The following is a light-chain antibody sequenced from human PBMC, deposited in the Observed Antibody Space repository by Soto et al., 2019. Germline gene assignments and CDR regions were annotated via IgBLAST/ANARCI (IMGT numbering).Light chain of an antibody. V-gene: IGKV3-15*01. J-gene: IGKJ3*01. CDR3: QQYYKLPPFT. CDR2: NAA. Sequence: DIVMAQSPGTLSLSPEERATLCCGTSQRIDTSLAWYQQRPGQAPRLLLYNAATRATGIPARFSGRGFGTEFTLTISSLQSEDFALYYCQQYYKLPPFTFGPGTNVANK. CDR1: QRIDTS.